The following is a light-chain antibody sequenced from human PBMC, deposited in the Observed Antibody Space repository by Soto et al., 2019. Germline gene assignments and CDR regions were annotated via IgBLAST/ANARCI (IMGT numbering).Light chain of an antibody. CDR3: MHTLQIPT. CDR2: LGS. CDR1: RNLMHTNGYNY. V-gene: IGKV2-28*01. J-gene: IGKJ1*01. Sequence: DIVMTQSPLSLPVTPGEPASISCRSSRNLMHTNGYNYLDWYWQRPGQSPQLLSSLGSNRASGVPDRLSGSVSGTDFIMRISRVEAEDVGVYYCMHTLQIPTFGKGTKVEIK.